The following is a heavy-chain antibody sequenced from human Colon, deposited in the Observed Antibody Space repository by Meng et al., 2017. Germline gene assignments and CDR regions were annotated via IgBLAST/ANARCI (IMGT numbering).Heavy chain of an antibody. V-gene: IGHV7-4-1*02. CDR2: INTNTQDP. Sequence: GRLGQCGAELRTPGAKVKVSCKASGYSFTTFGINWVRQAPGQGLEWLGWINTNTQDPTYAQGFTGRYAFSLDTSVSTAYLQISSLESEDTAVYYCARKASGYSYSTNWGQGTLVTVSS. CDR1: GYSFTTFG. D-gene: IGHD3-22*01. CDR3: ARKASGYSYSTN. J-gene: IGHJ4*02.